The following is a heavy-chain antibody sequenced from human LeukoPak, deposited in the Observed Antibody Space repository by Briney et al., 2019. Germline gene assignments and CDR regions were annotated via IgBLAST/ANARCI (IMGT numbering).Heavy chain of an antibody. J-gene: IGHJ5*02. CDR2: MYYSGST. CDR3: ARPYYYDSRIDP. V-gene: IGHV4-30-4*01. D-gene: IGHD3-22*01. Sequence: SQTLSLTCTVSGGSISSGDYYWSWIRQPPGKGLEWITYMYYSGSTYYNPSLKSRVTMSADTSKNQLSLKLSSVTAADTAVYYCARPYYYDSRIDPWGQGILVTVSS. CDR1: GGSISSGDYY.